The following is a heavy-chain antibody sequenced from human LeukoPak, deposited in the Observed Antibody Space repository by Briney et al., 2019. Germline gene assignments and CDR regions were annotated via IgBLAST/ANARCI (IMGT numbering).Heavy chain of an antibody. J-gene: IGHJ6*02. V-gene: IGHV4-34*01. D-gene: IGHD2-2*01. CDR1: GGSFSGYY. CDR2: INHSGST. Sequence: SETLSLTCAVYGGSFSGYYWSWLRQPPGKGLEWIGEINHSGSTNYNPSLKSRVTISVDTSKNQFSLKLSSVTAADTAVYYCARDRVPPYCSSTSRYVYYYGMDVWGQGTTVTVSS. CDR3: ARDRVPPYCSSTSRYVYYYGMDV.